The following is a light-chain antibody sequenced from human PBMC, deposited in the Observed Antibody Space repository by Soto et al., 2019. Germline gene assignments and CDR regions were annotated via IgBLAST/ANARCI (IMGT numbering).Light chain of an antibody. CDR3: QPYRFPPPT. J-gene: IGKJ4*01. CDR1: QSVGNNY. CDR2: DAS. V-gene: IGKV3-20*01. Sequence: EIVLTQSPGTLSLSPGERATLSCRASQSVGNNYLAWYQQKPGQAPRFLIYDASSRATGIPDRFSGSGSGTDFTLTISRLDLEDFAVYSRQPYRFPPPTLGGGP.